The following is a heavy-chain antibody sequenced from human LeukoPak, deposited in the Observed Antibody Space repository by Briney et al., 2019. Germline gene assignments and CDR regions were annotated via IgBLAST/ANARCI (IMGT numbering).Heavy chain of an antibody. CDR2: ISYDGNNK. CDR1: GITLSSFG. J-gene: IGHJ4*02. V-gene: IGHV3-30*18. Sequence: GGSLRLSCAASGITLSSFGMHWGRQAPGKGPAWLAIISYDGNNKYYADSVKGRFTISRDNSKHTVYLQMNSLRAEDTAVYYCAKDRYYYGSGTYPLDYWGQGTPVTVSS. CDR3: AKDRYYYGSGTYPLDY. D-gene: IGHD3-10*01.